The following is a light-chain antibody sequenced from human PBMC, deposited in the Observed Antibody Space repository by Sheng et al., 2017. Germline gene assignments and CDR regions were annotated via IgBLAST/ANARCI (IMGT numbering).Light chain of an antibody. CDR2: AAS. V-gene: IGKV1-12*02. J-gene: IGKJ2*01. CDR3: QQANSLPYT. CDR1: QDVRSG. Sequence: DIQLTQSPSSVSASLGDRVIITCRASQDVRSGLAWYRLRPGKAPDLLIYAASSLQSGAPSRFSGSGSGTEFSLTISSLQSEDFGTYFCQQANSLPYTFGQGTTLEIK.